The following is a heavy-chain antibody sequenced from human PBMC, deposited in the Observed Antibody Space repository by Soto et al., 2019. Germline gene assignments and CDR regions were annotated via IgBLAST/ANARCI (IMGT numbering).Heavy chain of an antibody. V-gene: IGHV3-48*01. CDR2: ISSSSTTI. J-gene: IGHJ4*02. CDR1: GFTFSTYG. D-gene: IGHD3-22*01. CDR3: ARVIKHYYDSSGRPDY. Sequence: EVQLVESGGGLVQPGGSLRLSCAASGFTFSTYGMNWVRQAPVKGLEWVSFISSSSTTIYYADCVRGRFTISRDNAKNSLYLQMNSLRAEYTAVYYCARVIKHYYDSSGRPDYWGQGTLVTVSS.